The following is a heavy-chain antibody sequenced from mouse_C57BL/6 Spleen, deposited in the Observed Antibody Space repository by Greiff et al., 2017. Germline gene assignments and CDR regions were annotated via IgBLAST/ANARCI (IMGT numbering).Heavy chain of an antibody. CDR3: TGYYYSSFDY. D-gene: IGHD2-5*01. CDR1: GYTFTDYE. Sequence: QVQLKQSGAELVRPGASVTLSCMASGYTFTDYEMHWVKQTPVHGLESIGAIEPETGGTAYNQKFKGKAILTADKSSSTAYMELRSLTSEDSAVCYWTGYYYSSFDYWRQGTILTVSS. CDR2: IEPETGGT. V-gene: IGHV1-15*01. J-gene: IGHJ2*01.